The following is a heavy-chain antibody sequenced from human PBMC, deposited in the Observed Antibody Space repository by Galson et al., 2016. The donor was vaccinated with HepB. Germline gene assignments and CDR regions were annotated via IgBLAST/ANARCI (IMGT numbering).Heavy chain of an antibody. CDR2: TYYNGNT. J-gene: IGHJ4*02. V-gene: IGHV4-31*03. CDR1: GDSISGSGYY. CDR3: ARERYYYDSSGYYYYFDS. D-gene: IGHD3-22*01. Sequence: TLSLTCTVSGDSISGSGYYWSWIRQHPEKGLEWIGYTYYNGNTYYNPSLKSRVSISVDTSKSQFSLRLSSVTAAATAVYYCARERYYYDSSGYYYYFDSWGQGTLVTVSS.